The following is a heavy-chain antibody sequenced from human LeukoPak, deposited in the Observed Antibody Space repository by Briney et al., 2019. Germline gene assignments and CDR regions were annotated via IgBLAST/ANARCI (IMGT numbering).Heavy chain of an antibody. CDR2: IYYSGST. V-gene: IGHV4-61*03. D-gene: IGHD2-8*02. J-gene: IGHJ5*02. Sequence: LEWIGYIYYSGSTNYNPSLKSRVTISLDTSKNHFSLKLTSVTAADTAVYYCATGPANWFDPWGQGTLVTVSS. CDR3: ATGPANWFDP.